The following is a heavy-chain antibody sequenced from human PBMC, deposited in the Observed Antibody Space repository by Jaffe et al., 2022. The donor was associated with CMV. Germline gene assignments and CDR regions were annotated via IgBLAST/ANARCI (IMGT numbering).Heavy chain of an antibody. CDR3: AKWSFLSGSGWIPGGMDV. CDR2: ISYDGSNK. J-gene: IGHJ6*02. V-gene: IGHV3-30*18. Sequence: QVQLVESGGGVVQPGRSLRLSCAASGFTFSSYGMHWVRQAPGKGLEWVAVISYDGSNKYYADSVKGRFTISRDNSKNTLYLQMNSLRAEDTAVYYCAKWSFLSGSGWIPGGMDVWGQGTTVTVSS. CDR1: GFTFSSYG. D-gene: IGHD6-19*01.